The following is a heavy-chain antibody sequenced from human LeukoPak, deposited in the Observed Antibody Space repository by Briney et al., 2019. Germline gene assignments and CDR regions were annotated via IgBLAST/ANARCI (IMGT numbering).Heavy chain of an antibody. D-gene: IGHD2-15*01. CDR2: IYYSGTT. Sequence: SQTLSLTCTVSGGSISSGDYYWSWIRQHPGRGLEWIGYIYYSGTTYYNPSLKSRVTISVDTSKNQFSLKLSSVTAADTAVYYCATYSGGFIYWGQGTLVTVSS. V-gene: IGHV4-31*03. CDR1: GGSISSGDYY. CDR3: ATYSGGFIY. J-gene: IGHJ4*02.